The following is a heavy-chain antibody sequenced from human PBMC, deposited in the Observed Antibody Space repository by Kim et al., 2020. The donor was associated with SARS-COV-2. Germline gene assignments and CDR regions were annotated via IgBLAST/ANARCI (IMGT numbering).Heavy chain of an antibody. CDR2: IDPSDSYT. V-gene: IGHV5-10-1*01. D-gene: IGHD2-2*01. CDR3: ARYGGGIVVVPAAGYYYGMDV. J-gene: IGHJ6*02. CDR1: GYSFTSYW. Sequence: GESLKISCKGSGYSFTSYWISWVRQMPGKGLEWMGRIDPSDSYTNYSPSFQGHVTISADKSISTAYLQWSSLKASDTAMYYCARYGGGIVVVPAAGYYYGMDVWGQGTTVTVSS.